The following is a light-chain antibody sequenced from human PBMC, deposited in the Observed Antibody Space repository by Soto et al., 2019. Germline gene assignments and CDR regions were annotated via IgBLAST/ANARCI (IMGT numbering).Light chain of an antibody. Sequence: QSGLTQPPSASGSPGQAVTLSCTGTSSDVAGYNYVSCYQQHPGKAPKLRIYEVSKRPSGVPDRFSGSKSANTAYLTVSALQAADEADYYCSSYAGSNNPFVFGPGTKLPVL. V-gene: IGLV2-8*01. J-gene: IGLJ1*01. CDR3: SSYAGSNNPFV. CDR1: SSDVAGYNY. CDR2: EVS.